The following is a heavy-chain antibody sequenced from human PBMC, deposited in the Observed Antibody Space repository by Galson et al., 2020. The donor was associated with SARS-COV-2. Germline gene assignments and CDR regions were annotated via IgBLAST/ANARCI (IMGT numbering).Heavy chain of an antibody. D-gene: IGHD5-12*01. CDR2: FSRSGISI. Sequence: GGSLRLSCAASGLNFRDNYMSWIRQAPGKGLEWLAFFSRSGISIFYASSVEGRFTISRDSAKNSLSLQMNSLRVEDTAGYYCARALHGYHFFDLWGRGTLVTVSS. CDR1: GLNFRDNY. CDR3: ARALHGYHFFDL. V-gene: IGHV3-11*04. J-gene: IGHJ2*01.